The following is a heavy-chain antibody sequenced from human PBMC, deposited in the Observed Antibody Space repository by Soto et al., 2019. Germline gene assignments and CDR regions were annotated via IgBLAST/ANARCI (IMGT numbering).Heavy chain of an antibody. J-gene: IGHJ6*02. CDR3: ARIAYDFWSGYKLPSYGMDV. V-gene: IGHV4-61*01. CDR1: GGSVRSGTYY. D-gene: IGHD3-3*01. CDR2: IYYSGST. Sequence: PSETLSLTCTVSGGSVRSGTYYWTWIRQPPGKGLEWIGYIYYSGSTNYNPSLQSRVTISGDTSKNQFSLKLSSVTAADTAVYYCARIAYDFWSGYKLPSYGMDVWGQGTTVTVSS.